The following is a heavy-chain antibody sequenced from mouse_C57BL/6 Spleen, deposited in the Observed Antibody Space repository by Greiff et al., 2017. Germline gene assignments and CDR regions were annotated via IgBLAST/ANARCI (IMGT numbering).Heavy chain of an antibody. D-gene: IGHD2-4*01. Sequence: EVQLQESGPGLVKPSQSLSLTCSVTGYSITSGYYWNWIRQFPGNKLEWMGYISYDGSNNYNPSLKNRISITRDTSKNQFFLKLNSVTTEDTATYYCASIYYDYDDAMDYWGQGTSVTVSS. CDR2: ISYDGSN. CDR1: GYSITSGYY. J-gene: IGHJ4*01. CDR3: ASIYYDYDDAMDY. V-gene: IGHV3-6*01.